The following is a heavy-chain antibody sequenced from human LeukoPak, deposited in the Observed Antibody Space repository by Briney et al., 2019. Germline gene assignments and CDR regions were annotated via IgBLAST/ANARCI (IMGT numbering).Heavy chain of an antibody. J-gene: IGHJ4*02. CDR2: IPGSSTYI. CDR3: ARDMRGWLTFDY. D-gene: IGHD5-24*01. V-gene: IGHV3-21*01. Sequence: GGSLRLSCAASGFTFSSYRMNWVRQAPVKGLEWVSSIPGSSTYIYYADSVKGRFTISRDNAKKSLYLQMNSLRAEDTAVYYCARDMRGWLTFDYWGQGTLVTVSS. CDR1: GFTFSSYR.